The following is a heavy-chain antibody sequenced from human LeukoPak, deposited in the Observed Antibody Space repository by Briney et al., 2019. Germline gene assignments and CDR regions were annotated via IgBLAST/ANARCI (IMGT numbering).Heavy chain of an antibody. CDR2: IYYSGST. D-gene: IGHD1-1*01. Sequence: SETLSLTCTVSGGSISSSSYYWGWIRQPPGKGLEWIGSIYYSGSTYYNPSLKSRVTISVDTSKNQFSLKLSSVTAADTAVYYCARDRLLEDRDYHYYYYMDVWGIGTTVTVSS. CDR1: GGSISSSSYY. CDR3: ARDRLLEDRDYHYYYYMDV. V-gene: IGHV4-39*02. J-gene: IGHJ6*03.